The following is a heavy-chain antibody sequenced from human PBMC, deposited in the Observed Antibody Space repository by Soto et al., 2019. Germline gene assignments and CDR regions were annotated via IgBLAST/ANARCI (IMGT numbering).Heavy chain of an antibody. Sequence: EVQLVESGGGLVQPGGSLRLSCAASGFTFSSSWMHWVRQAQGKGLVWVSRIYSDGSRTNYADSVQGRFTISRDNAKNTLYLQMNSLRAEDTALYYCARGPTGWYGYDYWGQGTLVTVSS. CDR1: GFTFSSSW. J-gene: IGHJ4*02. D-gene: IGHD6-19*01. CDR3: ARGPTGWYGYDY. V-gene: IGHV3-74*01. CDR2: IYSDGSRT.